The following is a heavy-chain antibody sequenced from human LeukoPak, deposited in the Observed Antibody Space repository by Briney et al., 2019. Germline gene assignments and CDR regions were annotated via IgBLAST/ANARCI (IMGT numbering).Heavy chain of an antibody. Sequence: ASVKVSCKASGGTFSSYAISWVRQAPGQGLEWMGGIIPIFGTANYAQKFQGRVTITADKSTSTAYMELSSLRSEDTAVYYCAKRGFGYYYYMDVWGKGTTVTISS. CDR2: IIPIFGTA. V-gene: IGHV1-69*06. D-gene: IGHD3-16*01. CDR1: GGTFSSYA. J-gene: IGHJ6*03. CDR3: AKRGFGYYYYMDV.